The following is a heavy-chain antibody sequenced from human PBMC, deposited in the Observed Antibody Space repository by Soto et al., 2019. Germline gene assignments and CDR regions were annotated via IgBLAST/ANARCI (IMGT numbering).Heavy chain of an antibody. CDR3: ESVGNLESRTTALYP. V-gene: IGHV4-59*01. D-gene: IGHD1-1*01. CDR1: GYSISSYS. Sequence: PSETLSLTCTVSGYSISSYSWSWIRQPPGKGLEWIGNIHYNGNTKYSPSLKSRVTMSVDTSKNHFSLKLISVTTADTAVYFCESVGNLESRTTALYPCG. CDR2: IHYNGNT. J-gene: IGHJ5*02.